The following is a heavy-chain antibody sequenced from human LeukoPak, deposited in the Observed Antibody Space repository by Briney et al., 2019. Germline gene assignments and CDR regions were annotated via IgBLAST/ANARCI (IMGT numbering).Heavy chain of an antibody. J-gene: IGHJ3*02. V-gene: IGHV4-59*01. Sequence: PSETLSLTCTVSGGSISSYYWSWIRQPPGKGLEWIGYIYYSGSTNYNPSLKSRVTISVDTSKNQFSLKLSSVTAADTAVYYCARTPLYDFWSGYSHAFDIWGQGTMVTVSS. CDR2: IYYSGST. D-gene: IGHD3-3*01. CDR1: GGSISSYY. CDR3: ARTPLYDFWSGYSHAFDI.